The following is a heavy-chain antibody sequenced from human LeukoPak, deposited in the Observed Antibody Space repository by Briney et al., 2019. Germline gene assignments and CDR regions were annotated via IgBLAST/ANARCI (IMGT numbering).Heavy chain of an antibody. V-gene: IGHV3-30*02. CDR1: GFTFSSYG. J-gene: IGHJ6*03. Sequence: GGSLRLSCAASGFTFSSYGMHWVRQAPGKGLEWVAFIRYDGSNKYYADSVKGRFTISRDNSKNTLYLQMNSLRAEDTAVYYCARGTSYGYRNYYYYYMDVWGKGTTVTISS. D-gene: IGHD5-18*01. CDR3: ARGTSYGYRNYYYYYMDV. CDR2: IRYDGSNK.